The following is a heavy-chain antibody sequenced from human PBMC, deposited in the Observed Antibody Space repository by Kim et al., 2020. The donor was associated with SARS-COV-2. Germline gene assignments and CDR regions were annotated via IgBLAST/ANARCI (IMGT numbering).Heavy chain of an antibody. CDR1: GGSFSGYH. Sequence: SETLSLTCAVFGGSFSGYHWSWIRQPPGKGLEWIGETSHGGRINYNPSLQSRGIISMDTSKNQFSLKVTSVTAADTGFYFCARGRAGVVPSPILGIGPHYDYFIMDVWGHGTTVTVSS. CDR2: TSHGGRI. D-gene: IGHD2-2*02. CDR3: ARGRAGVVPSPILGIGPHYDYFIMDV. J-gene: IGHJ6*02. V-gene: IGHV4-34*01.